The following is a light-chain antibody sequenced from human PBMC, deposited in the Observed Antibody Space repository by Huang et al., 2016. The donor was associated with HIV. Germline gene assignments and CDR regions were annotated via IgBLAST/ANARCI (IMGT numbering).Light chain of an antibody. J-gene: IGKJ1*01. Sequence: EIVLTQSPGTLSLSPGERATLSCRASQSVSSSYLAWDQQKPGQAPGLRIYGASSRATGIPDRFSGSGSGTDFTLTISRLEPEDFAVYYCQQYGSSPWTFGQGTKVEIK. CDR3: QQYGSSPWT. CDR1: QSVSSSY. V-gene: IGKV3-20*01. CDR2: GAS.